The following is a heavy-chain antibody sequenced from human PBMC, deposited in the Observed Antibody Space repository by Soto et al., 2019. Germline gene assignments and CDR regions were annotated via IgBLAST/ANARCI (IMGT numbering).Heavy chain of an antibody. CDR3: ARLFISSGYYDPGYFDY. CDR2: IYSGGST. J-gene: IGHJ4*02. Sequence: PGGSLSLACAASGFTVSSNYMSWVRQAPGKGLEWVSVIYSGGSTYYADSVKGRFTISRDNSKNTLYLQMNSLRAEDTAVYYCARLFISSGYYDPGYFDYWGQGTLVTVSS. D-gene: IGHD3-22*01. CDR1: GFTVSSNY. V-gene: IGHV3-53*01.